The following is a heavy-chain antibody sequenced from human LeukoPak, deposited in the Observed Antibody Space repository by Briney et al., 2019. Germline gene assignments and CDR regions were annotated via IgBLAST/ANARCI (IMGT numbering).Heavy chain of an antibody. V-gene: IGHV4-34*01. D-gene: IGHD2-15*01. Sequence: SETLSLTCAVYGGSFSGYYWSWIRQPPGKGLEWIGEINHSGSTNYNPSLKSRVTISVDTSKNQFSLKLSSVTAADTAVYYCARDDCSGGSCCLGLDYWGQGTLVTVSS. J-gene: IGHJ4*02. CDR3: ARDDCSGGSCCLGLDY. CDR2: INHSGST. CDR1: GGSFSGYY.